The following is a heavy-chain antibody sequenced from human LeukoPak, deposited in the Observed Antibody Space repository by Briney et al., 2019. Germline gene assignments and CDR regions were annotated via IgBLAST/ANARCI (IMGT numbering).Heavy chain of an antibody. CDR2: ISGSGGST. CDR1: GFTFSSYA. J-gene: IGHJ4*02. Sequence: GGSLRLSCAASGFTFSSYAMSWVRQAPGKGLEWVSAISGSGGSTYYADSVKGRFTISRDNSKNTLYLQMNSLRSEDTAVYYCATSEPGSWQFDYWGQGTLVTVSS. D-gene: IGHD6-13*01. V-gene: IGHV3-23*01. CDR3: ATSEPGSWQFDY.